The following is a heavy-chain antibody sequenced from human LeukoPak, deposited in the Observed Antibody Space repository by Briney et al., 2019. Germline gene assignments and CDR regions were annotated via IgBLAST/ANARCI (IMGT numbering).Heavy chain of an antibody. V-gene: IGHV3-7*01. J-gene: IGHJ4*02. CDR1: GFTFSDYY. CDR3: AREGYSSSAATY. Sequence: QPGGSLRLSCAASGFTFSDYYMSWIRQAPGKGLEWVAHINQDGSARYYVDSVKGRFTISRDNAQDSVFLQMNSLIAEDTAVYFCAREGYSSSAATYWGQGTLVAVSS. CDR2: INQDGSAR. D-gene: IGHD4-11*01.